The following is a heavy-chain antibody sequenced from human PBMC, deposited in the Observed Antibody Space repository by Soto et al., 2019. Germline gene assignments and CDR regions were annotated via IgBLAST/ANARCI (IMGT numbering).Heavy chain of an antibody. CDR3: ASPQNPYYYDSSGYYRLGDY. J-gene: IGHJ4*02. Sequence: ASVKVSCKASGGTFSSYAISWVRQAPGQGLEWMGGIIPIFGTANYAQKFQGRVTITADESTSTAYMELSSLRSEDTAVYYCASPQNPYYYDSSGYYRLGDYWGQGTLVTVSS. D-gene: IGHD3-22*01. CDR1: GGTFSSYA. CDR2: IIPIFGTA. V-gene: IGHV1-69*13.